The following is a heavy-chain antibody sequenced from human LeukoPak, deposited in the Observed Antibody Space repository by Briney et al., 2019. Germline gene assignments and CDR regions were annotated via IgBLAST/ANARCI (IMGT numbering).Heavy chain of an antibody. V-gene: IGHV3-7*01. Sequence: GGSLRLSCAASGFTFSSYWMSWVRQAPGKGLEWVANIKQDGSEKYHVDSVKGRFTISGDNAKNSLYLQMNSLRAEDTAVYYCARHALHNDNSDYYFAYWGQGTLVTVSS. CDR1: GFTFSSYW. J-gene: IGHJ4*02. D-gene: IGHD3-22*01. CDR2: IKQDGSEK. CDR3: ARHALHNDNSDYYFAY.